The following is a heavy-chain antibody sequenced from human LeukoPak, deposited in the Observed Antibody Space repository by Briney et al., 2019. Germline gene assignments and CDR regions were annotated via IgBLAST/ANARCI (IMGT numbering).Heavy chain of an antibody. V-gene: IGHV4-30-4*01. D-gene: IGHD3-10*01. Sequence: SETLSLTCTVSGGSISSGDYYWSWIRQPPGKGLEWIGYIYYSGSTYYNPSLKSRVTISVDTSKNQFSLKLSSVTAADTAVYYCARTRPLRGSGSYYRVPAGGRFDYWGQGTLVTVSS. J-gene: IGHJ4*02. CDR2: IYYSGST. CDR1: GGSISSGDYY. CDR3: ARTRPLRGSGSYYRVPAGGRFDY.